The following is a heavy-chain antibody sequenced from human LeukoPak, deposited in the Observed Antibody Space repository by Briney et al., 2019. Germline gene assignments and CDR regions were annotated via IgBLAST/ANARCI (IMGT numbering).Heavy chain of an antibody. CDR2: INPNSGGT. D-gene: IGHD3-22*01. J-gene: IGHJ3*02. Sequence: ASVTVSCKASGYTFTGYCMHWVRQAPGQGLEWMGWINPNSGGTNYAQKFQGRVTMTRDTSISTAYMELSRLRSDDTAVYYCASHYYYDSSGYYLDAFDIWGQGTMVTVSS. V-gene: IGHV1-2*02. CDR3: ASHYYYDSSGYYLDAFDI. CDR1: GYTFTGYC.